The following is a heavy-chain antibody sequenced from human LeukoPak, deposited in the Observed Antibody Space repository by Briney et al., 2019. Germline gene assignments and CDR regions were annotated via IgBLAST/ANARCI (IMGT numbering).Heavy chain of an antibody. J-gene: IGHJ3*02. D-gene: IGHD3-22*01. CDR1: GFTFSSYE. Sequence: GGSLRLSCAASGFTFSSYEMNWVRQAPGKGLEWVSGISWNSGSIGYADSVKGRFTISRDNAKNSLYLQMNSLRAEDTALYYCAKATYYYDSSGDSYTDAFDIWGQGTMVTVSS. CDR3: AKATYYYDSSGDSYTDAFDI. CDR2: ISWNSGSI. V-gene: IGHV3-9*01.